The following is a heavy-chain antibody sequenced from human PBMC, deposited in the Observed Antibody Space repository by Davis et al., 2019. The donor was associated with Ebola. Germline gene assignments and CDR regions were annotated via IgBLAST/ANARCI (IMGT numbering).Heavy chain of an antibody. CDR3: ARGTGSGYYRRPPQFDY. V-gene: IGHV4-30-4*01. CDR2: IYYSGST. D-gene: IGHD3-22*01. CDR1: GGSISGADYY. Sequence: MPSETLSLTCTVSGGSISGADYYWSWIRQPPGKGLEWIGYIYYSGSTYYNPSLKSRVTISADTSKNQFSLKLTSVTAADTAGYYCARGTGSGYYRRPPQFDYWGQGTLVTVSS. J-gene: IGHJ4*02.